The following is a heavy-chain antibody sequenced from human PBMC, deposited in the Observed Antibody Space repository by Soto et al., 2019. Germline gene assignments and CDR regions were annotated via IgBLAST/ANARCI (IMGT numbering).Heavy chain of an antibody. CDR3: AREGRESSSWTD. Sequence: ESGGGLVQPGGSLRLSCVASEFTFSNYWMSWVRQAPGKGLEWVANIKQGGSEKNYVDSVKGRFTISRDNAKNSLYLQMNSLRVEDTAVYYCAREGRESSSWTDWGQGTLVTVSS. CDR1: EFTFSNYW. J-gene: IGHJ4*02. CDR2: IKQGGSEK. V-gene: IGHV3-7*04. D-gene: IGHD6-13*01.